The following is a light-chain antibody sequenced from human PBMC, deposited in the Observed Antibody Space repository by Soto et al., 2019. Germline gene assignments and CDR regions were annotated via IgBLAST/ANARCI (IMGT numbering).Light chain of an antibody. Sequence: QFALTQPASVSGSPGQSITISCPGTSSESGGYNLVSWYQQHQGKAPKLMIFEATKRPSGVSNLFCGSRSGNTASLTISALQAEDEADYSCSSVAGGATFVFGGGTKLTVL. V-gene: IGLV2-23*02. CDR1: SSESGGYNL. J-gene: IGLJ2*01. CDR3: SSVAGGATFV. CDR2: EAT.